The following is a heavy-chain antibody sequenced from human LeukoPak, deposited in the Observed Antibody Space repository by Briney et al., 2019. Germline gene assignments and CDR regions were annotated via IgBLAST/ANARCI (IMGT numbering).Heavy chain of an antibody. D-gene: IGHD5-18*01. CDR1: GVSINTCCYY. V-gene: IGHV4-61*01. CDR3: ASQLWPRSGWFDP. Sequence: PSETLSLTCAVSGVSINTCCYYWSWIRQPPGKGLEWIGYIYYSGSTNYNPSLKSRVTISVDTSKNQFSLKLSSVTAADTAVYYCASQLWPRSGWFDPWGQGTLVTVSS. J-gene: IGHJ5*02. CDR2: IYYSGST.